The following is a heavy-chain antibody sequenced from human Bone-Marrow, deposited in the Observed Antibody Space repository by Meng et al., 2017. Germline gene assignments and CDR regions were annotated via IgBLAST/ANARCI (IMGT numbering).Heavy chain of an antibody. CDR1: GGSFSDYY. J-gene: IGHJ4*02. D-gene: IGHD4-11*01. V-gene: IGHV4-34*01. CDR3: ARGPTTMAHDFDY. Sequence: QVQLQEWGGGLLKPSETLSLTCVVSGGSFSDYYWSWIRQPPGKGLEWIGEINHSGSTNYNPSLESRATISVDTSQNNLSLKLSSVTAADSAVYYCARGPTTMAHDFDYWGQGTLVTVFS. CDR2: INHSGST.